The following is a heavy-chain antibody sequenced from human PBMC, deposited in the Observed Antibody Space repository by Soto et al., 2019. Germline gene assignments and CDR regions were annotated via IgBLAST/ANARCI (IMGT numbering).Heavy chain of an antibody. Sequence: ASVKVSCKASGYTFNSYAMHWVRQAPGQRLEWLGWINAGNGNTHYAQQFQGRVTITTDTSTTTAYMELRSLRSDDTAVYYCARRFDYSNYGLDYWGQGTLVTVSS. CDR3: ARRFDYSNYGLDY. V-gene: IGHV1-3*01. D-gene: IGHD4-4*01. CDR2: INAGNGNT. J-gene: IGHJ4*02. CDR1: GYTFNSYA.